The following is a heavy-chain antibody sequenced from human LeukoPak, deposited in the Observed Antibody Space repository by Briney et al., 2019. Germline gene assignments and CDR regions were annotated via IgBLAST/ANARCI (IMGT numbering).Heavy chain of an antibody. V-gene: IGHV3-23*01. J-gene: IGHJ3*02. Sequence: GGSLRLSCAASGFTFSSYAMSWVRQAPGKVLEWVSAIRGSGGSTYYADSVKGRFTISRDNSKNTLDVQINSIRPEDAALYYCAKDARITIFGVLTKKDAFDIWGQGTMVTVSS. D-gene: IGHD3-3*01. CDR2: IRGSGGST. CDR1: GFTFSSYA. CDR3: AKDARITIFGVLTKKDAFDI.